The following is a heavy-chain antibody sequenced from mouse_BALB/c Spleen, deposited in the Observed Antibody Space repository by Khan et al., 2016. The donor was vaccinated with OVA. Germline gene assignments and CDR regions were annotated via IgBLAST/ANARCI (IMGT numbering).Heavy chain of an antibody. CDR1: GYTFTTAG. V-gene: IGHV9-4*02. D-gene: IGHD2-12*01. Sequence: QIQLVQSGPELKKPGETVRISCKASGYTFTTAGIQWVQKMPGKGLKWIGWINTHSGVPKYAEDFKGRFAFSLEISVNTAYLQITNLENEETATYFCARGGTAYYINDGGAMEYWGQGTSVTVSS. J-gene: IGHJ4*01. CDR3: ARGGTAYYINDGGAMEY. CDR2: INTHSGVP.